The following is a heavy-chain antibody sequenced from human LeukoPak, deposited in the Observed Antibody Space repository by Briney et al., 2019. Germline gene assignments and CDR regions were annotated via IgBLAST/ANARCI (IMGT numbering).Heavy chain of an antibody. CDR1: GFTFSSSS. D-gene: IGHD5-12*01. V-gene: IGHV3-23*01. J-gene: IGHJ4*02. CDR3: AKEIFSGLLYIDY. Sequence: GGSLSLSCAASGFTFSSSSISWVRQAPGKGLEWVSAITDAVGSTHYADSVKGRFTISSDNSKNTVYLQMNSLSPEDMAVYYCAKEIFSGLLYIDYWGQGTLVTVSS. CDR2: ITDAVGST.